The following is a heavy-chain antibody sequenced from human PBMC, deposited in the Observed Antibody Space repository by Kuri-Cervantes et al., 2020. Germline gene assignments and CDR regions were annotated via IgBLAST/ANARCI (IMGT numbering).Heavy chain of an antibody. CDR3: ARDGYNLEGVDY. J-gene: IGHJ4*02. V-gene: IGHV1-46*01. CDR2: INPSGGST. D-gene: IGHD5-24*01. CDR1: GYTFTSYY. Sequence: ASVKVSCKASGYTFTSYYMHWVRQAPGQGLEWMGIINPSGGSTSYAQKLQGRVTMTTDTSTSTVYMELRSLRFEDTAVYYCARDGYNLEGVDYWGQGTLVTVSS.